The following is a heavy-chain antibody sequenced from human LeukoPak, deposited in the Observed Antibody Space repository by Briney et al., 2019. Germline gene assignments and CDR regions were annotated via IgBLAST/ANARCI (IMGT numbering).Heavy chain of an antibody. CDR2: ISNSSSYI. CDR3: ARGREGYIYPYFDY. J-gene: IGHJ4*02. CDR1: GFTFSSYS. Sequence: GGSLSLSCAVSGFTFSSYSMNWVRQAPGKGLGWVSSISNSSSYIYYADSGEGRFTISRDNAKNSLYLQMNSLRAEDTAVYYCARGREGYIYPYFDYGGQGTLVTVS. V-gene: IGHV3-21*01. D-gene: IGHD5-24*01.